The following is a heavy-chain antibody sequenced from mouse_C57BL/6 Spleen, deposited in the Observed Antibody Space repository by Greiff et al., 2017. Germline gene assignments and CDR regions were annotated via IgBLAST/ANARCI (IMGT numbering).Heavy chain of an antibody. J-gene: IGHJ4*01. CDR2: INPSTGGT. D-gene: IGHD2-1*01. Sequence: EVQLQQSGPELVKPGASVKISCKASGYSFTGYYMNWVKQSPEKSLEWIGEINPSTGGTTYNQKFKAKATLTVDKSSSTAYMQLKSLPSEDSAVYYCARSHYGNYEAMDYWGQGTSVTVSS. V-gene: IGHV1-42*01. CDR3: ARSHYGNYEAMDY. CDR1: GYSFTGYY.